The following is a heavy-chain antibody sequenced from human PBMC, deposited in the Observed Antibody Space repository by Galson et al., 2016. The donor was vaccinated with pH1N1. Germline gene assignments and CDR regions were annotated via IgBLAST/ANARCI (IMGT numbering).Heavy chain of an antibody. CDR1: GFTFSSYA. CDR2: IGGRGEST. Sequence: SLRLSCAASGFTFSSYAMSWVRQAPGKGLEWVSAIGGRGESTYYSDSVKGHLTISRDNSKNTLYLQMNSLRNEDTAVYYCAKDLSSDYGDYGLDYWGQGTLVTVSS. D-gene: IGHD4-17*01. J-gene: IGHJ4*02. V-gene: IGHV3-23*01. CDR3: AKDLSSDYGDYGLDY.